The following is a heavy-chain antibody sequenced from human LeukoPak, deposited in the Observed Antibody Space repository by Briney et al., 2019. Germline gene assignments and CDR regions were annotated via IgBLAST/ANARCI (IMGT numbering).Heavy chain of an antibody. V-gene: IGHV1-18*01. CDR1: GYTFTTYG. CDR2: ISAHNGDT. D-gene: IGHD1-26*01. J-gene: IGHJ4*02. Sequence: ASVKVSCTASGYTFTTYGISWVRQAPGQGLEWMGWISAHNGDTNYAQRLQGRVTMTTDTSTSTAYMELRSLRSDDTAVYYCARVKARSGSYSLDYWGQGTLVTVSS. CDR3: ARVKARSGSYSLDY.